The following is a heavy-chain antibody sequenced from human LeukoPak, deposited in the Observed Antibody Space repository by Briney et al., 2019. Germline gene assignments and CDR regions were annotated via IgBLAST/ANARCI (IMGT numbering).Heavy chain of an antibody. Sequence: PSETLSLTCAVYGGSFSGYYWSWIRQPPGKGLEWIGEINHSGSTNYNPSLKSRVTISVDTSKNQFSLKLSSVTAADTAVYNCARGLKDWLFHQYYFDYWGQGTLVTVSS. CDR2: INHSGST. V-gene: IGHV4-34*01. J-gene: IGHJ4*02. D-gene: IGHD3/OR15-3a*01. CDR3: ARGLKDWLFHQYYFDY. CDR1: GGSFSGYY.